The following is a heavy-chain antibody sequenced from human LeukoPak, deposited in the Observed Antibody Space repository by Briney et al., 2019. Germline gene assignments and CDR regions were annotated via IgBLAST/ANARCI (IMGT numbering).Heavy chain of an antibody. CDR2: ITGSGSGI. CDR3: ARDKDYGFTY. J-gene: IGHJ4*02. D-gene: IGHD4-17*01. CDR1: GFSFSSEN. Sequence: PGGSLRLSCAASGFSFSSENMNWVRQAPGKGPEWISWITGSGSGIIYADSVKGRFTISRDNAKNSLFLQMNSLRVEDTAVYYCARDKDYGFTYWGQGTWSPSPQ. V-gene: IGHV3-48*01.